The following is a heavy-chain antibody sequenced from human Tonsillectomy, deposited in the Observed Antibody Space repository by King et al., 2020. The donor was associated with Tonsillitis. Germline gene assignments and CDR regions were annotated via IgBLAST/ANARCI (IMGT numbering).Heavy chain of an antibody. CDR1: GGSFSAYY. V-gene: IGHV4-34*01. CDR3: ARTDRDLVRLVNS. Sequence: VQLQQWGAGLLKPSETLSLTCAVYGGSFSAYYWSWIRQPLGKGLEWIGEINHSGSTTYNPSLKSRVTISVDTSKKQFSLRLTSVTAADTAVYYCARTDRDLVRLVNSWGQGTLVSVSS. J-gene: IGHJ4*02. CDR2: INHSGST. D-gene: IGHD5-18*01.